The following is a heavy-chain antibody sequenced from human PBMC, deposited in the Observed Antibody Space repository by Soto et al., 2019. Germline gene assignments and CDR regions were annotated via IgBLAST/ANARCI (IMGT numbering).Heavy chain of an antibody. CDR2: IDWNRATI. CDR3: VKDVGSRHYDFTNFDS. CDR1: GFIFDDYA. V-gene: IGHV3-9*01. Sequence: GGSLRLSCIASGFIFDDYAIHWVRQVPGKGLEWVSGIDWNRATIGYADSVKGRFTLSRDNARNSVLLQMNSLRPEDTALYYCVKDVGSRHYDFTNFDSWGQGTLVTVSS. J-gene: IGHJ4*02. D-gene: IGHD3-3*01.